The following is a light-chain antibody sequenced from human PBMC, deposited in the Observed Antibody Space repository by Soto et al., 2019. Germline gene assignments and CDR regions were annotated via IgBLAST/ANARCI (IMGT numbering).Light chain of an antibody. J-gene: IGLJ3*02. V-gene: IGLV2-14*01. CDR1: SSDVGASNH. Sequence: QSVLTQPASVSGSPGQSIAISCTGTSSDVGASNHVSWYQQHPGRAPKLLICEVSNRPSGVSDRFSGSKSGNTASLTISGLQAEDEADYYCTSFLSGVTWVFGGGTKVTVL. CDR3: TSFLSGVTWV. CDR2: EVS.